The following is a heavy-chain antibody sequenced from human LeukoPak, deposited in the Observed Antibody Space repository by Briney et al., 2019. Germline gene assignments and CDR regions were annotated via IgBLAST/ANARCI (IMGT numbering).Heavy chain of an antibody. CDR1: GFTFSSYA. V-gene: IGHV3-23*01. CDR2: ISGSGGST. Sequence: GGSLRLSCAAYGFTFSSYAMSWVRQAPGKGLEWVSAISGSGGSTYYADSVKGRFTISRDNSKNTPYLQMNSLRAEDTAVYYCAKEYSYGSGGFDYWGQGTLVTVSS. CDR3: AKEYSYGSGGFDY. J-gene: IGHJ4*02. D-gene: IGHD5-18*01.